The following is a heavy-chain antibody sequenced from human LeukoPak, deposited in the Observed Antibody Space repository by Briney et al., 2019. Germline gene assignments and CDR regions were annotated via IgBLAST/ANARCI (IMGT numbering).Heavy chain of an antibody. V-gene: IGHV4-59*01. CDR3: ARSPPPYYNWFDP. CDR2: ICYSGST. D-gene: IGHD1-26*01. Sequence: SETLSLTCTVSGGSISSYYWSWIRQPPGKGLEWIGYICYSGSTNYNPSLKSRVTISVDTSKNQFSLKLSSVTAADTAVYYCARSPPPYYNWFDPWGQGTLVTVSS. CDR1: GGSISSYY. J-gene: IGHJ5*02.